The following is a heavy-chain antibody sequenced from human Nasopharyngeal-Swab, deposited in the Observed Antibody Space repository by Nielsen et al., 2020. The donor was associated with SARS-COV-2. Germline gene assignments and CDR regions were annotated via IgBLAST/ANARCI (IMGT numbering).Heavy chain of an antibody. D-gene: IGHD2-15*01. CDR2: ISGSGGST. CDR1: GFTFSSYA. Sequence: GGSLRLSCAASGFTFSSYATSWVRQAPGKGLEWVSAISGSGGSTYYADSVKGRFTISRDNSKNTLYLQMNSLRAEDTAVYYCAKSLKALVAAWKDAFDIWGQGTMVTVSS. V-gene: IGHV3-23*01. CDR3: AKSLKALVAAWKDAFDI. J-gene: IGHJ3*02.